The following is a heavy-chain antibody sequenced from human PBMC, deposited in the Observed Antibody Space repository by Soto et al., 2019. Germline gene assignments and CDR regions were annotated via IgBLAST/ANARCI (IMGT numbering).Heavy chain of an antibody. CDR2: ISRSSSNI. CDR3: ARDLKVAAAGTGYYYYGMAV. Sequence: EVQLVESGGGLVKPGGSLRLSCAASGFNFSSYSMNWVRQAPGKGLEWVSSISRSSSNIYYADSVKGRFTISRDNAKNSLYMQMNSLRAEDTAVYYCARDLKVAAAGTGYYYYGMAVWGQGTTVTVSS. V-gene: IGHV3-21*01. D-gene: IGHD6-13*01. J-gene: IGHJ6*02. CDR1: GFNFSSYS.